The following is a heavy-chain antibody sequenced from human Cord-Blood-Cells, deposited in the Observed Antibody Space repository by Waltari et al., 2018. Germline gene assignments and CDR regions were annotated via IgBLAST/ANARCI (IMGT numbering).Heavy chain of an antibody. CDR3: ASAHVFGGYRFAFDI. CDR2: IYPGASDT. V-gene: IGHV5-51*01. Sequence: EVQLVQSGAEVKKPGESLKISCKGSGYSFTSYWIGWVRQMPGKGLEWMGIIYPGASDTRYSPSFQGQVTISADKSISTAYLQWSSLKASDTAMYYCASAHVFGGYRFAFDIWGQGTMVTVSS. CDR1: GYSFTSYW. D-gene: IGHD5-12*01. J-gene: IGHJ3*02.